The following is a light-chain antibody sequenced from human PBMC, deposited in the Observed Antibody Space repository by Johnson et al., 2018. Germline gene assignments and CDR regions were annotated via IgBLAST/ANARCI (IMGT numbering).Light chain of an antibody. Sequence: QSVLTQPPSVSAAPGQKVTISCSGSSSNIGNNYVSWYQQLPGTAPKLLIYENNKRPSGIPDRFSGSKSGTAATLGITGLNTADEADYYCGTWDSSLSAGNVFGTGTKVTVL. CDR3: GTWDSSLSAGNV. CDR1: SSNIGNNY. J-gene: IGLJ1*01. CDR2: ENN. V-gene: IGLV1-51*02.